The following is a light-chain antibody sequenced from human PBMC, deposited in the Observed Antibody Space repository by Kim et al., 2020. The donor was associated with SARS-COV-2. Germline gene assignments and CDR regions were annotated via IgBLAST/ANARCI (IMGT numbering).Light chain of an antibody. CDR3: QQYGSSRLT. J-gene: IGKJ4*01. CDR2: GAS. CDR1: QSVSSSY. Sequence: EIVLTQSPGTLSLSPGERATLSCRASQSVSSSYLAWYQQKPGQAPRLLIYGASSRATGIPDRFSGSGSGTDFTLTISRLEPEDFAVYYCQQYGSSRLTFGGGTELEI. V-gene: IGKV3-20*01.